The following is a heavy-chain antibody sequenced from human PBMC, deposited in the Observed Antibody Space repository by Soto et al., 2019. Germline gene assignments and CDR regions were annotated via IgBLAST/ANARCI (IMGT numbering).Heavy chain of an antibody. CDR2: ISSSSDNI. CDR3: ARLPKGSLVTA. D-gene: IGHD2-21*02. Sequence: GGSLRLSCVASGFRFSDHSMTWVRQSPGKGLQWIAYISSSSDNIYYAESVRGRFTVSRDNAKNALFLQMNSLRDDDTATYYCARLPKGSLVTAWGQGTRVTVSS. V-gene: IGHV3-48*02. CDR1: GFRFSDHS. J-gene: IGHJ4*02.